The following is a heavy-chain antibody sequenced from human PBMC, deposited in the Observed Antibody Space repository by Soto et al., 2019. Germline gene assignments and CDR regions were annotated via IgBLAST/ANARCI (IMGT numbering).Heavy chain of an antibody. Sequence: PGGSLRLSCAASGFTFSSYSMNWVRQAPGKGLEWVSSISSSSSYIYYADSVKGRFTISRDNAKNSLYLQMNSLRAEDTAVYYCVRDSSPYRDYDSQWSFDYWGQGPLVTVSS. D-gene: IGHD4-17*01. CDR1: GFTFSSYS. CDR2: ISSSSSYI. J-gene: IGHJ4*02. CDR3: VRDSSPYRDYDSQWSFDY. V-gene: IGHV3-21*01.